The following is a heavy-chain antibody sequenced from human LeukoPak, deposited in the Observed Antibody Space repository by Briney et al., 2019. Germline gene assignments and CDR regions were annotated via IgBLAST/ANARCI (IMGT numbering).Heavy chain of an antibody. Sequence: SETLSLTCTVSGGSISSSSYYWGWIRQPPGKGLEWIGSIYYSGSTYYNPSLKSRVTISVDTSKNQFSLKLSSVTAADTAVYYCARANGGSGSYPPDYWGQGTLVTVSS. CDR3: ARANGGSGSYPPDY. CDR2: IYYSGST. J-gene: IGHJ4*02. D-gene: IGHD3-10*01. V-gene: IGHV4-39*07. CDR1: GGSISSSSYY.